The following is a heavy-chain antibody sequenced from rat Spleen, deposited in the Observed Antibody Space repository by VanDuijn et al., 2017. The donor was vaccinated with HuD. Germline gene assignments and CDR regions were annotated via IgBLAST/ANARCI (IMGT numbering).Heavy chain of an antibody. CDR3: TRELAY. Sequence: QVQLKESGPGLVQPSQTLSLTCTVSGFSLTGYNVHWVRQPPGKGLEWMGRMRYNGDTSYNPALKSRLSISRDTSKNQVFLQMHSRQTDDTGTYYCTRELAYWGQGTLVTVSS. J-gene: IGHJ3*01. CDR2: MRYNGDT. CDR1: GFSLTGYN. V-gene: IGHV2-63*01.